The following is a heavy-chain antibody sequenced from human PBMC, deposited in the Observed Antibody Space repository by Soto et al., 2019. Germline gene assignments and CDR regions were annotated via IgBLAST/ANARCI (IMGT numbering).Heavy chain of an antibody. CDR1: GGSISSSSYY. Sequence: SETLSLTCTVSGGSISSSSYYCGWIRQPPGKGLEWIGSIYYSGSTYYNPSLKSRVTISVDTSKNQFSLHLNSVTPEDTAVYYCAGTSSLQWYYMDVWDKGTTVTVSS. J-gene: IGHJ6*03. CDR2: IYYSGST. D-gene: IGHD1-7*01. CDR3: AGTSSLQWYYMDV. V-gene: IGHV4-39*01.